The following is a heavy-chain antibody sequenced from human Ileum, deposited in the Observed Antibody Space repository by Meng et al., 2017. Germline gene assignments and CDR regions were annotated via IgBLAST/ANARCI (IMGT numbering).Heavy chain of an antibody. CDR1: GCSISSGDYY. CDR3: ARAPKYCTNAVCSRPLDS. V-gene: IGHV4-30-4*01. Sequence: QVQLQESRPRLVKPSQTLSLTCTVSGCSISSGDYYWSWVRQSPGKGPEWIGYIYSNGNTYSNPSLRGRLMISIDTSKNQFSLKLSSVTAADTADYYCARAPKYCTNAVCSRPLDSWGQGTLVTVSS. CDR2: IYSNGNT. J-gene: IGHJ4*02. D-gene: IGHD2-8*01.